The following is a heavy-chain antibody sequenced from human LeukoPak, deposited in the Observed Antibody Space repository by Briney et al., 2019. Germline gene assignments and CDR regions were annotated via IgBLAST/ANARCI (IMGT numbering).Heavy chain of an antibody. CDR2: IDYSGST. J-gene: IGHJ2*01. CDR3: ARVGQGCFDL. Sequence: SETLSLTCTVSGVSISTYYWSWIRQPPGKGLEWIGYIDYSGSTNYNPSLKSRVTISVDTSKNQFSLKLNSVTAADTAVYYCARVGQGCFDLWGRGTLVTVSS. V-gene: IGHV4-59*01. CDR1: GVSISTYY. D-gene: IGHD2-8*01.